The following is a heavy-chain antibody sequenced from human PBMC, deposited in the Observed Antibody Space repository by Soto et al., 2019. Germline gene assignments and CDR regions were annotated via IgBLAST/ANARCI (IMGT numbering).Heavy chain of an antibody. CDR1: GGTFSSYA. CDR3: ARGKRGGYYYYGMDV. Sequence: SVKVSCKASGGTFSSYAISWVRQAPGQGLEWMGGIIPIFGTANYAQKFQGRVTITADESTSTAYMELSSLRSEDTAVYYCARGKRGGYYYYGMDVWRQGTTVTVSS. CDR2: IIPIFGTA. D-gene: IGHD3-10*01. V-gene: IGHV1-69*13. J-gene: IGHJ6*02.